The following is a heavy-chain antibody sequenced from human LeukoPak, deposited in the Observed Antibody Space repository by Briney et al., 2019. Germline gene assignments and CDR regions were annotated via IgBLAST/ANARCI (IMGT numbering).Heavy chain of an antibody. CDR2: IYWDDDK. CDR1: GFSLSTSGVG. Sequence: SGPTLVKPTQTLTLTCTFSGFSLSTSGVGVGWIRQPPGKALEWLALIYWDDDKRYSPSLKSRVIITKGTSKNQVVLTMTNIDPVDTATYYCAHRAGTAMVFDYWGQGTLVTVSS. CDR3: AHRAGTAMVFDY. V-gene: IGHV2-5*02. D-gene: IGHD5-18*01. J-gene: IGHJ4*02.